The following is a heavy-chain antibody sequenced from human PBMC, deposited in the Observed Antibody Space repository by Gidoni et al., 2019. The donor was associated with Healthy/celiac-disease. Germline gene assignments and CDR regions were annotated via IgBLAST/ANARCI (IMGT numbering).Heavy chain of an antibody. J-gene: IGHJ6*02. CDR2: IYYRGST. Sequence: QLQLQESGPGLVKPSATLSLTCTVSAGSISSSSYYWGWIRQPPGKGLEWIGSIYYRGSTYYNPSLESRVTISVDTSKNQFSLKLSSVTAADTAVYYCARHSDLYGMDVWGQGTTVTVSS. CDR1: AGSISSSSYY. D-gene: IGHD3-10*01. CDR3: ARHSDLYGMDV. V-gene: IGHV4-39*01.